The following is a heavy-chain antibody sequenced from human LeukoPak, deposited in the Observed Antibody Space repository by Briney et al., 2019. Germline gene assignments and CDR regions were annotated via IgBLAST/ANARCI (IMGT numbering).Heavy chain of an antibody. V-gene: IGHV3-64*02. CDR2: ISTNGGST. CDR1: GFTFRSYA. CDR3: ARGGGRNTTMVWAFDY. D-gene: IGHD5-18*01. J-gene: IGHJ4*02. Sequence: GGSLRLFCAASGFTFRSYAMQWVRQAPGKGLEYVSGISTNGGSTYYADSVKGRFTISRDNSKNTLFLQMGSLSAEDMAVYYCARGGGRNTTMVWAFDYWGQGTLVTVSS.